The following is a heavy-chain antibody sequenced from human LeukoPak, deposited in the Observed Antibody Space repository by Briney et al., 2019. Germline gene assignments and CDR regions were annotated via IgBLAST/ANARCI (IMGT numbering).Heavy chain of an antibody. CDR2: INHSGST. V-gene: IGHV4-34*01. Sequence: KPSETLSLTCAVYGGSFSGYYWSWIRQPPGKGLEWIGEINHSGSTNYNPSLKSRVTISVDTSKNQVSLKLRSGTAADTAVYYCARIMGDYNILTGLYLNYNFDYWGQGTLVTVSS. D-gene: IGHD3-9*01. CDR1: GGSFSGYY. CDR3: ARIMGDYNILTGLYLNYNFDY. J-gene: IGHJ4*02.